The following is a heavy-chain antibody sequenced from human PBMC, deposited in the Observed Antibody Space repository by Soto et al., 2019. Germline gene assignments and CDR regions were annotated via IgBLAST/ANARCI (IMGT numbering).Heavy chain of an antibody. Sequence: EIQLAESGGGLVQPGRSLRLSCEGSGFRFDDFSMRWVRQTPGKGLEWVSGISWNSGTVAYSDSVKGRFTISRDNAKNSLPLQINSLRAEDTALYYCSKDRRPIAVACGIYNWGQGTMVPFSS. CDR3: SKDRRPIAVACGIYN. CDR2: ISWNSGTV. J-gene: IGHJ3*01. D-gene: IGHD6-19*01. CDR1: GFRFDDFS. V-gene: IGHV3-9*01.